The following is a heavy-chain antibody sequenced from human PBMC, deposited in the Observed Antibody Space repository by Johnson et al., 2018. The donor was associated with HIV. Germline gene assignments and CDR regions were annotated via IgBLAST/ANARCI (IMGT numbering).Heavy chain of an antibody. V-gene: IGHV3-9*01. J-gene: IGHJ3*02. CDR1: GFTFDDYA. CDR3: ARVLNARPQWALDI. CDR2: INWNGGST. Sequence: VQVVESGGGLVQPGRSLRLSCAASGFTFDDYAMHWVRQAPGKGLEWVSGINWNGGSTGYADSVKGRFTISRDNARNFLYLQMNSVRAEDTALYFCARVLNARPQWALDIWGQGTMVAVSS. D-gene: IGHD5-24*01.